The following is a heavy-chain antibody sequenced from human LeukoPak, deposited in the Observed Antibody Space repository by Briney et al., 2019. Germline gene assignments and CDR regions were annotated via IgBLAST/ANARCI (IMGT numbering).Heavy chain of an antibody. CDR3: ARIVAGLIPPDY. J-gene: IGHJ4*02. CDR1: GYTFTSYY. Sequence: GASVKVSCKASGYTFTSYYMHWVRQAPGQGLEWMGIINPSGGSTSYAQKFQGRVTMTRDMSTSTVYMELSSLRSEDTAVYYCARIVAGLIPPDYWGQGTLVTVSS. D-gene: IGHD5-12*01. CDR2: INPSGGST. V-gene: IGHV1-46*01.